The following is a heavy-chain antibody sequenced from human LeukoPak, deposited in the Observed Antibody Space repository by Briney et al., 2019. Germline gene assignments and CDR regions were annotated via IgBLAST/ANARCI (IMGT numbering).Heavy chain of an antibody. Sequence: PGGSLRLSCAAAGFTISSYSMNWVRQAPGKGLEWVSYISSSSSTIYYADSVKGRLTTSSDNAKNSLYLQMNTLRAEDTALYYCARVFKEIVVVHTGTAYYYGMDVWGQGTTVTVSS. V-gene: IGHV3-48*01. CDR1: GFTISSYS. CDR3: ARVFKEIVVVHTGTAYYYGMDV. D-gene: IGHD2-15*01. CDR2: ISSSSSTI. J-gene: IGHJ6*02.